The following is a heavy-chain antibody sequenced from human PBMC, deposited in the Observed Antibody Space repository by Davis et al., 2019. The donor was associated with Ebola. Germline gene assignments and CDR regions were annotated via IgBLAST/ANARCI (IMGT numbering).Heavy chain of an antibody. Sequence: ASVKVSCKASVYSFSLYYMHWVRQAPGQGLEWMGIINPSGGSTSYAQKFQGRVTMTRDTSTSTVYMELSSLRSEDTAVYYCAITTTRTLTNYYYYGMDVWGQGTTVTV. V-gene: IGHV1-46*01. CDR3: AITTTRTLTNYYYYGMDV. D-gene: IGHD2-15*01. J-gene: IGHJ6*02. CDR1: VYSFSLYY. CDR2: INPSGGST.